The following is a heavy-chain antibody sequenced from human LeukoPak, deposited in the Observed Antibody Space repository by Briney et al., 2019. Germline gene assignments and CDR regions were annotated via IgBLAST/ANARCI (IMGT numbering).Heavy chain of an antibody. V-gene: IGHV1-18*01. CDR1: GYTFTNYD. Sequence: ASVKVSCKASGYTFTNYDISWVRQAPGQGLEWMGWISAYNGNTNYAQKLQGRVTITRNTSISTAYMELSSLRSEDTAVYYCARGIYDFWSGYLGCWGQGTLVTVSS. CDR3: ARGIYDFWSGYLGC. J-gene: IGHJ4*02. D-gene: IGHD3-3*01. CDR2: ISAYNGNT.